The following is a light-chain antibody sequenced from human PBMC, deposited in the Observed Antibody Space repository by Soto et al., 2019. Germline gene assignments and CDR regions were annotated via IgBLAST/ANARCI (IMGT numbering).Light chain of an antibody. CDR3: QQYGSSPGIT. V-gene: IGKV3-20*01. Sequence: EIVLTQSPGTLSLSPGERATLSCRASQSVSSSDLAWYQQKPGQAPRLLIYGASSRATGIPDRFSGSGSGTDFTLTISRLEPEDFAVYYCQQYGSSPGITFGPGTKVDIK. J-gene: IGKJ3*01. CDR2: GAS. CDR1: QSVSSSD.